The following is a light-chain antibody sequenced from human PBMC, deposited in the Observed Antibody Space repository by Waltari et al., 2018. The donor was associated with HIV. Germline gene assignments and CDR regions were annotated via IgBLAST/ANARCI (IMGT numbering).Light chain of an antibody. CDR1: QSIGLW. CDR3: QHYNNYPWT. V-gene: IGKV1-5*03. J-gene: IGKJ1*01. CDR2: KAS. Sequence: DIPMTQSPSTLSPSVGDRVPITCRASQSIGLWLAWYQQKPGKAPKVLIYKASTLQSGFPSRFSGSGSGTEFTLTISSLQPDDFATYYCQHYNNYPWTFGQGSKVEIK.